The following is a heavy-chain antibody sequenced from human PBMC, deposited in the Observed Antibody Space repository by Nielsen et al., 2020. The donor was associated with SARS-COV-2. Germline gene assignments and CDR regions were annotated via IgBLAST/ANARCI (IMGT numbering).Heavy chain of an antibody. J-gene: IGHJ6*02. CDR3: ARVQGSYGYYYYYGMDV. CDR1: GYTFTSYY. Sequence: ASVKVSCKASGYTFTSYYMHWVRQPPGQGLEWMGIINPSGGSTSYAQKFQGRVTMTRDTSTSTVYMELRSLRSEDTAVYYCARVQGSYGYYYYYGMDVWGQGTTVTVSS. CDR2: INPSGGST. V-gene: IGHV1-46*01. D-gene: IGHD5-18*01.